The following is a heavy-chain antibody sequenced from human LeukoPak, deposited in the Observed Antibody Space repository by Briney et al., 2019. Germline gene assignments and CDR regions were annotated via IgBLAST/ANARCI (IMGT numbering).Heavy chain of an antibody. J-gene: IGHJ4*02. D-gene: IGHD3-22*01. CDR1: GGTFSSYA. CDR2: IIPIFGIA. Sequence: SVKVSCKASGGTFSSYAISWVRQAPGQGLEWMGGIIPIFGIANYTQKFQGSVTITADESTSTAYMELSSLRSEDTAVYYCAREGGYYYDSSGSDWGQGTLATVSS. CDR3: AREGGYYYDSSGSD. V-gene: IGHV1-69*13.